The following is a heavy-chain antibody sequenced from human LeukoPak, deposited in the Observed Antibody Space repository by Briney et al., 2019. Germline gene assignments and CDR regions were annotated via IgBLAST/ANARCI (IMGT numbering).Heavy chain of an antibody. CDR1: GYTFTSYY. Sequence: SSVKVSCKASGYTFTSYYLHLVLQAPGQGLDWMGIINPSGGSTSYVQKFQGRVTMTRDTYTSTVYMVLSSLRSEDTAFYYCARGPYGGTTSLYYFDYWGQGTLVTISS. CDR3: ARGPYGGTTSLYYFDY. D-gene: IGHD4-23*01. CDR2: INPSGGST. V-gene: IGHV1-46*01. J-gene: IGHJ4*02.